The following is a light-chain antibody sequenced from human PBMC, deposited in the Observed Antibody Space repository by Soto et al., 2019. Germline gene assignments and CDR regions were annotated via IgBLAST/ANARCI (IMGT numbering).Light chain of an antibody. CDR2: LNSDGSH. Sequence: VLTQSPSASASLGASVNLTCTLSSGDSNYAIAWHQQQPEKGPRYLVKLNSDGSHSKGDGIPDRFSGSNSGAERYLTISSLQSEDEADYYCQTWGTGIRVFGGGTNLTVL. CDR1: SGDSNYA. CDR3: QTWGTGIRV. V-gene: IGLV4-69*01. J-gene: IGLJ2*01.